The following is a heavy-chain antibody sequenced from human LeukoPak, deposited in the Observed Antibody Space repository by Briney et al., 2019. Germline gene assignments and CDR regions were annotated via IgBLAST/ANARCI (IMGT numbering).Heavy chain of an antibody. D-gene: IGHD1-26*01. Sequence: SETLSPTCTVSGSSISDPDYFWGWVRQPPGKGPEWIGSNSGATYYHPSLKSRVTISADRPKNQFSLKLRSVTASDTAVYYCARLSGSPQRLDSWGQGTLATVSS. CDR3: ARLSGSPQRLDS. CDR2: NSGAT. CDR1: GSSISDPDYF. V-gene: IGHV4-39*01. J-gene: IGHJ4*02.